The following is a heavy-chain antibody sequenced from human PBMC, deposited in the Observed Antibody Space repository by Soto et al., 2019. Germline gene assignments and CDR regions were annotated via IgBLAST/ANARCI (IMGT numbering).Heavy chain of an antibody. Sequence: GASVKVSCKASGGTFSSYAISWVRQAPRQGLEWMGGIIPIFGTANYAQKFQGRVTITADESTSTAYMELSSLRSEDTAVYYCARVGAAYDFWSGYPHPRGNYYYYYGMDVWGQGTTVTVSS. V-gene: IGHV1-69*13. CDR1: GGTFSSYA. J-gene: IGHJ6*02. CDR2: IIPIFGTA. CDR3: ARVGAAYDFWSGYPHPRGNYYYYYGMDV. D-gene: IGHD3-3*01.